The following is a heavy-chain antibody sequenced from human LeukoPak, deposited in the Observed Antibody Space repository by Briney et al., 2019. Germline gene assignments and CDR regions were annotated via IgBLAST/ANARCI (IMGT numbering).Heavy chain of an antibody. J-gene: IGHJ4*02. CDR1: GFTFSSFA. V-gene: IGHV3-30-3*02. CDR3: AKTVSGSYSYQGGDY. CDR2: ISNNGNNK. D-gene: IGHD3-10*01. Sequence: GMSLRLSCAASGFTFSSFAIHWVRQAPGKGLEWVAIISNNGNNKFYADSVKGRFTISRDNSKNTLYLQMNSLRAEDTAVYYCAKTVSGSYSYQGGDYWGQGTLVTVSS.